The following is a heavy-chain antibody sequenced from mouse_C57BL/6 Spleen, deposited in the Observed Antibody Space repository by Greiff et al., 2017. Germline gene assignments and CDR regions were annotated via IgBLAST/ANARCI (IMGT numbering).Heavy chain of an antibody. CDR1: GYTFTSYW. CDR3: AGYYGSSWDYAMDY. CDR2: INPSSGYT. V-gene: IGHV1-7*01. J-gene: IGHJ4*01. Sequence: QVHVKQSGAELAKPGASVKLSCKASGYTFTSYWMNWVKQRPGQGLEWIGYINPSSGYTKYNQKFKDKATLTADKSSSTAYMQLSSLTYEDSAVYYCAGYYGSSWDYAMDYWGQGTSVTVSS. D-gene: IGHD1-1*01.